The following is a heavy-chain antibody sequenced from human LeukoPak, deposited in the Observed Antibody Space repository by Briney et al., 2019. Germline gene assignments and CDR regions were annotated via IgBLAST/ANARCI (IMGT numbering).Heavy chain of an antibody. D-gene: IGHD4-11*01. CDR3: ARVKYSATTSNTFDI. Sequence: PGGSLRLSCAASGFSFNTYWMDWVRQVPGKGLVWVSHINSDGSSATYADSVRGRFTISGDNAENTLYLQMNRLRAEDTAVYYCARVKYSATTSNTFDIWGQGTMITVSS. CDR2: INSDGSSA. J-gene: IGHJ3*02. V-gene: IGHV3-74*01. CDR1: GFSFNTYW.